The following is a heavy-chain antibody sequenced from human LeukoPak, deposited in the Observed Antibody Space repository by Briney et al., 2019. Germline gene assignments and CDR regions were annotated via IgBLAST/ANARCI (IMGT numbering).Heavy chain of an antibody. J-gene: IGHJ4*02. V-gene: IGHV3-30-3*01. D-gene: IGHD6-19*01. Sequence: GGSLRLSCAASGFTFSSYAMHWVRQAPGKGLEWVAVISYDGSNKYYADSVKGRFTISRDNSKNTLYLQMNSLRAEDTAVYYCATWDSSGWYFDYWGQGTLVTVSS. CDR2: ISYDGSNK. CDR1: GFTFSSYA. CDR3: ATWDSSGWYFDY.